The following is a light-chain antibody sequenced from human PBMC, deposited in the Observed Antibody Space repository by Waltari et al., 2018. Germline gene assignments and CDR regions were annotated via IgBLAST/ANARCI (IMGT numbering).Light chain of an antibody. Sequence: QSALTQPASVSGSPGQAIIISCTGTGSDVGGYDYVSWYQQYPGKAPRLIIYDVYNRPSGVYNRFAGSKSANTASPTISGLQAEDESVYYCSSYTSSGVVFGGGTKLTVL. CDR1: GSDVGGYDY. J-gene: IGLJ2*01. V-gene: IGLV2-14*01. CDR2: DVY. CDR3: SSYTSSGVV.